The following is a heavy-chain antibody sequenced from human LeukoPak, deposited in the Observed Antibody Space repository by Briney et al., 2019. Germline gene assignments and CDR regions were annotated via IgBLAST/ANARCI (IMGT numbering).Heavy chain of an antibody. J-gene: IGHJ4*02. V-gene: IGHV1-24*01. CDR3: ATGEGGSYTFDC. CDR1: GYTLTELS. D-gene: IGHD1-26*01. Sequence: GASVKVSCKVSGYTLTELSMHWVRQAPGKGLEWMGGFDPEDGETIYAQKFQGRVTMTEDTSTDTAYMELSSLRSEDTAVYYCATGEGGSYTFDCWGQGTLVTVSS. CDR2: FDPEDGET.